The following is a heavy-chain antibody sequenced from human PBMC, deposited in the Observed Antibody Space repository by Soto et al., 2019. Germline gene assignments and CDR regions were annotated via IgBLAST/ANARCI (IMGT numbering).Heavy chain of an antibody. CDR2: IKSKTDGGTT. J-gene: IGHJ4*02. V-gene: IGHV3-15*01. CDR3: TTATDLCSSTSCYSFDD. D-gene: IGHD2-2*01. Sequence: GGSLRLSCAASGFTFSNAWMSWVRQAPGKGLEWVGRIKSKTDGGTTDYAAPVKGRFTISRDDSKNTLYLQMNSLKTEDTAVYYCTTATDLCSSTSCYSFDDWGQGTLVTVSS. CDR1: GFTFSNAW.